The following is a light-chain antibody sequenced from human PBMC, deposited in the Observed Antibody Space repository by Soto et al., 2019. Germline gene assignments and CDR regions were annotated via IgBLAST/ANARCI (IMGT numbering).Light chain of an antibody. Sequence: EIVLTQSPATLSLSPGETATLSCRATQSVSNYLVWYQQKPGQAPRLLIYDAFNRATGIPARFGGSGSGTDFTLTISSLEPEDFAVYYCQQRSNWPWTFGQGTKVDNK. V-gene: IGKV3-11*01. CDR1: QSVSNY. CDR2: DAF. CDR3: QQRSNWPWT. J-gene: IGKJ1*01.